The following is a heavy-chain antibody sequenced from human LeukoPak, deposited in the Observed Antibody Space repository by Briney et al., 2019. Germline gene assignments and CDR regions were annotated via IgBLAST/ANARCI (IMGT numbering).Heavy chain of an antibody. CDR3: TRGGVAARIFDF. J-gene: IGHJ3*01. V-gene: IGHV1-8*02. CDR1: GYNFTNYA. CDR2: MNPNSGHT. Sequence: ASVKVSCKASGYNFTNYAINWVRQATGQGLEWMGWMNPNSGHTGYAQKFQGRVTLTRDTSISTAYMVLSSLTSEDTALYYCTRGGVAARIFDFWGQGTMVTVSS. D-gene: IGHD6-6*01.